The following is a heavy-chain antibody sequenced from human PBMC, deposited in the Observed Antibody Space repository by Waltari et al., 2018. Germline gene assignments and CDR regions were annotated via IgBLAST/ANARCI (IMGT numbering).Heavy chain of an antibody. Sequence: EVQLVESGGGLVQPGGSLRLSCAASGFTFRSYWMSWVRQAPGKGLEWVANIKQDGSEKYYGDSVKGRFTISRDNAKNSLYLQMNSLRAEDTAVYYCARDPIGYWGQGTLVTVSS. CDR3: ARDPIGY. J-gene: IGHJ4*02. CDR2: IKQDGSEK. D-gene: IGHD3-22*01. CDR1: GFTFRSYW. V-gene: IGHV3-7*01.